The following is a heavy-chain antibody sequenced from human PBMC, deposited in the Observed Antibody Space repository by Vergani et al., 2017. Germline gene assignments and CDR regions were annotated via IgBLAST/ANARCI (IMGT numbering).Heavy chain of an antibody. CDR1: GYTLTELS. CDR3: ARDREVPAAIYWIKYGMEV. J-gene: IGHJ6*02. D-gene: IGHD2-2*02. CDR2: FDPEDGET. V-gene: IGHV1-24*01. Sequence: QVQLVQSGAEVKKPGASVKVSCKVSGYTLTELSMHWVRQAPGKGLEWMGGFDPEDGETIYAQKFQGKVTMTEDTSTDTAYMELSSLRSEDTAVYYCARDREVPAAIYWIKYGMEVWGQGTTVTVSS.